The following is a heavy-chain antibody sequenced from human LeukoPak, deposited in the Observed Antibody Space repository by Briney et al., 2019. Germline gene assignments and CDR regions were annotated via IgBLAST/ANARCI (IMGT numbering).Heavy chain of an antibody. J-gene: IGHJ6*03. D-gene: IGHD6-13*01. V-gene: IGHV1-18*01. Sequence: ASVKVSCKASGYTFTSYGISWVRQAPGQGLEWMGRISAYNGNTNYAQKLQGRVTMTTDTSTSTAYMELRSLRSDDTAVYYCAREGGIAAAGGEDYYYMDVWGKGTTVTVSS. CDR1: GYTFTSYG. CDR3: AREGGIAAAGGEDYYYMDV. CDR2: ISAYNGNT.